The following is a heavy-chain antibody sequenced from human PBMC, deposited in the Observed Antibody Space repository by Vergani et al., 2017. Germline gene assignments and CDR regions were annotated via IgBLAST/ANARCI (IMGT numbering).Heavy chain of an antibody. D-gene: IGHD2-8*01. CDR3: ARSGYCAHGVCYMTYYYYMDV. V-gene: IGHV3-23*01. CDR1: GFTFSSYA. Sequence: EVQLLESGGGLVQPGGSLRLSCAASGFTFSSYAMSWARQAPGKGLEWVSAISGSGGSTYYADSVKGRFTISRDNSKNTLYLQMNSLRAEDTAVYYCARSGYCAHGVCYMTYYYYMDVWGKGTAVTVSS. CDR2: ISGSGGST. J-gene: IGHJ6*03.